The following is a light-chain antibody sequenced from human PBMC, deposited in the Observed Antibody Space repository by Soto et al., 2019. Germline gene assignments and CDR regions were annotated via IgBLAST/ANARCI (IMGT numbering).Light chain of an antibody. CDR2: DAS. V-gene: IGKV1-33*01. Sequence: DIQMTQSPSSLSASVGERVTITCQASDDIDKFLNWYQEKPGEAPKLLIYDASTLAAGVPSRFSAGGSGTDFTFTISSLQSEDLGIYYCQQYKNLFTFGPGTKVDF. J-gene: IGKJ3*01. CDR1: DDIDKF. CDR3: QQYKNLFT.